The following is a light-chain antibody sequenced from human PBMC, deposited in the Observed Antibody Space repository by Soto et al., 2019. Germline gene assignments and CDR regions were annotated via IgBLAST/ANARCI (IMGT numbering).Light chain of an antibody. CDR3: QSYDSSLSGLVV. V-gene: IGLV1-40*01. J-gene: IGLJ2*01. CDR1: SSNIGTGYD. Sequence: QSVLTQPTSVSGAPGQRVTISCTGSSSNIGTGYDVHWYQQLPGTAPKLLMYGNSNRPSGVPDRFSGSKSGTSASLAITGLQAEDEADYYCQSYDSSLSGLVVFGGGTKLTVL. CDR2: GNS.